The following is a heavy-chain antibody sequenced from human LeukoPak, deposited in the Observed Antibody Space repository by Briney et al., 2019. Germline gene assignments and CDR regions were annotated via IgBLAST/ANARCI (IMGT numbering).Heavy chain of an antibody. Sequence: SETLSLTCTVSGYSISSGYYWGWIRQPPGKGLEWIGSIYHSGSTYYNPSLKSRVTISVDTSKNQFSLKLSSATAADTAVYYCARVGYSSSRPDYWGQGTLVTVSS. V-gene: IGHV4-38-2*02. J-gene: IGHJ4*02. CDR3: ARVGYSSSRPDY. CDR1: GYSISSGYY. CDR2: IYHSGST. D-gene: IGHD6-13*01.